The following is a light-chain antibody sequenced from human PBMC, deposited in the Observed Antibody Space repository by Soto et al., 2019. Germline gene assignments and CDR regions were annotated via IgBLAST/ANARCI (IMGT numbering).Light chain of an antibody. J-gene: IGKJ5*01. V-gene: IGKV3-20*01. Sequence: EIVLTQSPGTLSLSPGERATLSCRASQSVSSSLAWYQQKPGQAPRLLVYGASNGATAIPDRFSGSGSGTDFTLTISRLDPEDFAVYYCQQYRTSPPVTFGQGTRLEIK. CDR3: QQYRTSPPVT. CDR1: QSVSSS. CDR2: GAS.